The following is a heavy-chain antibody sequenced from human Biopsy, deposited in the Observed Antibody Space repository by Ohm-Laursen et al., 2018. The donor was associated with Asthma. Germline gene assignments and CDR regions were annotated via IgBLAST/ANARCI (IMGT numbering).Heavy chain of an antibody. CDR3: ARAVSSSSYWYFDL. CDR1: GDAMSTSGSY. CDR2: IYYSGRT. Sequence: PSDTLSLTCIVSGDAMSTSGSYWGWIRQSPGKGLEWIGSIYYSGRTYYNPSLESRVTISEDTSKNHFSLKVTSVTAADTAVYYCARAVSSSSYWYFDLWGRGDLVTVSS. V-gene: IGHV4-39*02. D-gene: IGHD6-6*01. J-gene: IGHJ2*01.